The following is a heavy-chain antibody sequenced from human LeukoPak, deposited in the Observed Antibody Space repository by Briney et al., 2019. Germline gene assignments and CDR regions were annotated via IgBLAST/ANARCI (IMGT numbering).Heavy chain of an antibody. CDR1: GFTFSSYW. Sequence: GGSLRLSCAASGFTFSSYWRHWVRQAGGKGLVWVSRINSDGSSTSYADSVKGRFTISRDNVKNTLYLQMNSLRADDTVVYYCARGDSSDNFDYWGQGTLVTVSS. CDR2: INSDGSST. CDR3: ARGDSSDNFDY. D-gene: IGHD6-19*01. V-gene: IGHV3-74*01. J-gene: IGHJ4*02.